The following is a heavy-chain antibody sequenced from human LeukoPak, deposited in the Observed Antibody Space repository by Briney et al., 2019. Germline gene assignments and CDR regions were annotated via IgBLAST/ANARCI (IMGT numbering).Heavy chain of an antibody. V-gene: IGHV4-39*01. CDR3: ALRVGCSGGSCYSADAFDI. CDR1: GGSIISSSYY. J-gene: IGHJ3*02. D-gene: IGHD2-15*01. CDR2: IYYSGST. Sequence: SETLSLTCTVSGGSIISSSYYWGWIRQPPGKGLEWIGSIYYSGSTYYNPSLKSRVTISVDTSKNQFSLKLSSVTAADTAVYYCALRVGCSGGSCYSADAFDIWGQGTMVTVSS.